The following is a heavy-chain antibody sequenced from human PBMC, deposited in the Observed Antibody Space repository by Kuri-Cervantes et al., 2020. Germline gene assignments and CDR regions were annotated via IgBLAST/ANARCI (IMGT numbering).Heavy chain of an antibody. Sequence: ASVKVSCKASGYTFTGYYMHWVRQAPGQGLEWMGWINPNSGGTNYAQKFQGWVTMTRDTSISTAHMELSRLRSDDTAVYYCARGGITMVQGAQGYTVYYYYYMDVWGKGTTVTVSS. V-gene: IGHV1-2*04. CDR2: INPNSGGT. CDR1: GYTFTGYY. CDR3: ARGGITMVQGAQGYTVYYYYYMDV. D-gene: IGHD3-10*01. J-gene: IGHJ6*03.